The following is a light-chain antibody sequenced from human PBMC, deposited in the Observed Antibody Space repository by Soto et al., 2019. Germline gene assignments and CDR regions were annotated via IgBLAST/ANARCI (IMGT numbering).Light chain of an antibody. Sequence: NFMLTQPHSVSESPGKTVTISCTRSSGSIASNYVQWYQQRPGSAPTTVIYEDNQRPSGVPDRFSGSIDSSSNSASLTISGLKPEDEADYYCRSYDSSTVVFGGGTKLTVL. CDR2: EDN. CDR3: RSYDSSTVV. CDR1: SGSIASNY. J-gene: IGLJ3*02. V-gene: IGLV6-57*04.